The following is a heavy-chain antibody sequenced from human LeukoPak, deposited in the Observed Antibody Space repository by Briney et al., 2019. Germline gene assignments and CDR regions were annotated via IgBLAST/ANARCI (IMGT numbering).Heavy chain of an antibody. J-gene: IGHJ5*02. CDR2: IIPILGIA. V-gene: IGHV1-69*04. CDR3: ARDLRYSSNWFDP. D-gene: IGHD6-13*01. Sequence: SVKVSCKASGGTFSSYTISWVRQAPGQGLEWMGRIIPILGIANYAQKFQGRVAITADKSTSTAYMELSSLRSEDTAVYYCARDLRYSSNWFDPWGQGTLVTVSS. CDR1: GGTFSSYT.